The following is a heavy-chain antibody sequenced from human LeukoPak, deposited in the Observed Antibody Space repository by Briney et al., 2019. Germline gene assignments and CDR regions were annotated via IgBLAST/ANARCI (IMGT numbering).Heavy chain of an antibody. Sequence: GESLKISCKASGYSFTAYWIGWVRQMPGKGLEWMGIIDPSDSETRYTPSFEGQVTISADKSLTTAYLQWNSLKASDTAPYYCARQTAMGRSGDYWGQGTLVTVSS. V-gene: IGHV5-51*01. CDR2: IDPSDSET. J-gene: IGHJ4*02. D-gene: IGHD5-18*01. CDR3: ARQTAMGRSGDY. CDR1: GYSFTAYW.